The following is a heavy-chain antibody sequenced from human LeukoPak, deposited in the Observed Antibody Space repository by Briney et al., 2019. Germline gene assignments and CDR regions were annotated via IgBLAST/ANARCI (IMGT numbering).Heavy chain of an antibody. D-gene: IGHD4-17*01. J-gene: IGHJ4*02. CDR3: ARASAGTVTYSPNFDY. CDR2: INPNSGGT. V-gene: IGHV1-2*04. CDR1: GYTFTGYY. Sequence: ASVTVSCKASGYTFTGYYMHWVRQAPGQGLEWMGWINPNSGGTNYAQKFQGWVTMTRDTSISTAYMELSRLRSDDTAVYYCARASAGTVTYSPNFDYWGQGTLVTVSS.